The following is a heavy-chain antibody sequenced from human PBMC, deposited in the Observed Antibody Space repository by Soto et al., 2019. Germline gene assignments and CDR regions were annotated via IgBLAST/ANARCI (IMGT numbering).Heavy chain of an antibody. CDR2: SYYSGST. Sequence: QVQLQESGPGLVKPSETLSLTCTVSGGSISSYYWSWIRQPPGKGLEWIGSSYYSGSTNYNPSLKNRVTISIDTSKNQFSLKMSTVNAADTAVYYCARAACSGGSCLEWGRAYNFDYWGQGTLVTVSS. J-gene: IGHJ4*02. CDR3: ARAACSGGSCLEWGRAYNFDY. CDR1: GGSISSYY. D-gene: IGHD2-15*01. V-gene: IGHV4-59*01.